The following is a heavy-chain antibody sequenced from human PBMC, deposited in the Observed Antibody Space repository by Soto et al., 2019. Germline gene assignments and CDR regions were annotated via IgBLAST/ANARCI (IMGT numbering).Heavy chain of an antibody. V-gene: IGHV3-23*01. CDR3: WKGGGTYCTDTSASSAFDY. Sequence: GGSLRLSCAASGFTFSNYAMSWVRQAPGKGLEWVSAIGGSGDWTYYADSVKGRFTISRDNSKNTLSLQMISLRAEDTAVYYCWKGGGTYCTDTSASSAFDYWAQGTLL. CDR1: GFTFSNYA. D-gene: IGHD2-8*02. CDR2: IGGSGDWT. J-gene: IGHJ4*02.